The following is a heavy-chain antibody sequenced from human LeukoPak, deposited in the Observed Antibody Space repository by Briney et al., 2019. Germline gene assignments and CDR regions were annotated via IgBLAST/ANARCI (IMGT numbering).Heavy chain of an antibody. CDR2: ISKDGSMR. Sequence: GRSLRLSCAASGFSFSKYAMDWVRQAPGKGLEWVAIISKDGSMRYYADSVKGRFTVSRDNSNNTLSLQMNSLKGEDTAVYYCAGEKFDIWGQGTMVTVSA. J-gene: IGHJ3*02. V-gene: IGHV3-30*04. CDR1: GFSFSKYA. CDR3: AGEKFDI.